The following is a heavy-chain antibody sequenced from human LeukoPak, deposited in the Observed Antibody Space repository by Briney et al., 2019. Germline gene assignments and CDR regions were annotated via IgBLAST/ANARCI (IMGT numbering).Heavy chain of an antibody. CDR1: GLTFSHYA. CDR3: ARNSDYYDYSPQSV. Sequence: AGGSLRLSCAASGLTFSHYALHWVRQAPGKGLEWVALIGHDGADKYYADSVKGRFLISRDNSKNMLFLQMNSLIIEDTAVYYCARNSDYYDYSPQSVWGQGTLVTVS. CDR2: IGHDGADK. D-gene: IGHD3-22*01. J-gene: IGHJ4*02. V-gene: IGHV3-30*04.